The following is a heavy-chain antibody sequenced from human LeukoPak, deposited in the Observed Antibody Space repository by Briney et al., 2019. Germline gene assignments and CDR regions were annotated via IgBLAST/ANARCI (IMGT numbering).Heavy chain of an antibody. CDR1: GFSFRDYP. J-gene: IGHJ4*02. Sequence: PGGSLRLSCEAAGFSFRDYPMGWVRRASGKRLEWVSGISAGADVIFYADPVKGRFTISRDNSKNTVYLQMNSLRAEDTAVYYCAKDEAAAGMVDYWGQGTLVTVSS. D-gene: IGHD6-13*01. V-gene: IGHV3-23*01. CDR2: ISAGADVI. CDR3: AKDEAAAGMVDY.